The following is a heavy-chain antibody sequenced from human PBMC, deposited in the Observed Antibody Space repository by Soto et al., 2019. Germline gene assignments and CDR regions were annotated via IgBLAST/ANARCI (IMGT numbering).Heavy chain of an antibody. D-gene: IGHD1-7*01. Sequence: QVQLQESGPGLVKPSQTLSLTYTVSGGSISSDNSYWSWIRQHPGKGLEWIGYIYHTGSTFYNPSLKSRVTLSVDTSMNQFSLKVNSVTAADTAVYYCARGELLFDSWGQGTLVTVSS. CDR3: ARGELLFDS. CDR2: IYHTGST. CDR1: GGSISSDNSY. V-gene: IGHV4-31*03. J-gene: IGHJ4*02.